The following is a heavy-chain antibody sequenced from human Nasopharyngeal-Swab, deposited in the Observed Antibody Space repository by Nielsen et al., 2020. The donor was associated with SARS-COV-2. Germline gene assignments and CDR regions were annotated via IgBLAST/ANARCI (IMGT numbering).Heavy chain of an antibody. Sequence: GESLKISCAASGFTFNNYGMHWVRQAPGKGLEWVAVIWYGGSEKHYADSVRGRFTISRDNPKNTLYLQMNSLRAEDTAIYYCGRDRYYDSSGSDYWGQGTLVSVSS. CDR1: GFTFNNYG. D-gene: IGHD3-22*01. CDR3: GRDRYYDSSGSDY. CDR2: IWYGGSEK. V-gene: IGHV3-33*01. J-gene: IGHJ4*02.